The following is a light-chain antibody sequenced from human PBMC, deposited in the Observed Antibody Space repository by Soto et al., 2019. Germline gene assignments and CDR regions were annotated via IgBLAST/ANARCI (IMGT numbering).Light chain of an antibody. CDR3: QSADSSGTLVV. Sequence: SYELTQPPSVSVSPGQTARITCSGDALPKQYAYWYQQKPSQAPVLVIYKDSERPSGIPERFSGSSSGTTVTLTISGVQAEDEADYYCQSADSSGTLVVFGGGTKLTVL. J-gene: IGLJ2*01. CDR1: ALPKQY. CDR2: KDS. V-gene: IGLV3-25*03.